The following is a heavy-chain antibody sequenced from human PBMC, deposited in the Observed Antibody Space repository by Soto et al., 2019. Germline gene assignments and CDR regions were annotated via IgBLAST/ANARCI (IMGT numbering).Heavy chain of an antibody. CDR2: INAGNGNT. Sequence: ASVKVSCKASGYTFTRYAMHWVRQAPGQRLEWMGWINAGNGNTKYSQKFQGRVTITRDTSASTAYMELSSLRSEDTAVYYCARRPPWGGWYREQKYYYYYGMDVWGQGTTVTVSS. CDR3: ARRPPWGGWYREQKYYYYYGMDV. D-gene: IGHD6-19*01. J-gene: IGHJ6*02. CDR1: GYTFTRYA. V-gene: IGHV1-3*01.